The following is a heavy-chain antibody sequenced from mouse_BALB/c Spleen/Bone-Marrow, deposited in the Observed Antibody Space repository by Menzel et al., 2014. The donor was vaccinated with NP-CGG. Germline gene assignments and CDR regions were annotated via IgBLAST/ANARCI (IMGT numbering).Heavy chain of an antibody. V-gene: IGHV1-4*02. CDR1: GYTLIGS. CDR2: INPSSGYT. Sequence: VQLQQSAAELARPGASVKMSCKASGYTLIGSRFTWENQRPGRGLNWIENINPSSGYTEYNQKFKDKTTLTADKSSSTAYMQLSSLTSEDSAVYYCARWLLRAYWGQGTLVTVSA. CDR3: ARWLLRAY. D-gene: IGHD2-3*01. J-gene: IGHJ3*01.